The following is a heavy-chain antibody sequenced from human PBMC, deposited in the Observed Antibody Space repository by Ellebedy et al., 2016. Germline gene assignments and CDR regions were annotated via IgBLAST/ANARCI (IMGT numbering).Heavy chain of an antibody. J-gene: IGHJ4*02. D-gene: IGHD3-22*01. Sequence: ASVKVSXKASGYTFTSYYMHWVRQAPGQGLEWMGWINPNSGGTNYAQKFQGRVTMTRDTSISTAYMELSRLRSDDTAVYYCARASSGYYYVPFDYWGQGTLVTVSS. V-gene: IGHV1-2*02. CDR3: ARASSGYYYVPFDY. CDR1: GYTFTSYY. CDR2: INPNSGGT.